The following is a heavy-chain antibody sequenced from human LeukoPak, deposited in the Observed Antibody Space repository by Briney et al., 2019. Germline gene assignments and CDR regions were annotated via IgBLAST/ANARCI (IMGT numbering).Heavy chain of an antibody. J-gene: IGHJ4*02. CDR1: GGTFSSYA. CDR2: IIPVFNTA. CDR3: ARCPWQRDGQGAYYFDY. Sequence: SVTVSCKASGGTFSSYAISWVRQAPGQGLEWMGGIIPVFNTADQAQKFQDRVTITADESTSTAYMELSSLRSEDTAVYYCARCPWQRDGQGAYYFDYWGQGTLVTVSS. V-gene: IGHV1-69*13. D-gene: IGHD5-12*01.